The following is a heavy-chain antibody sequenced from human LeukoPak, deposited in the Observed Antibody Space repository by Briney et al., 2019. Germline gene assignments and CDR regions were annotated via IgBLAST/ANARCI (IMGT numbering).Heavy chain of an antibody. J-gene: IGHJ4*02. Sequence: ASVTVSCKASGYTFGSYYLHWVRQAPGQGLEWMGIINPSAGNTNYAQKFQGRVTLTRDKSTSTVYMELSSLRSEDTAVYYCARDGNWRKEEYFDNWGQKTLVIVSS. CDR2: INPSAGNT. V-gene: IGHV1-46*01. D-gene: IGHD1-1*01. CDR3: ARDGNWRKEEYFDN. CDR1: GYTFGSYY.